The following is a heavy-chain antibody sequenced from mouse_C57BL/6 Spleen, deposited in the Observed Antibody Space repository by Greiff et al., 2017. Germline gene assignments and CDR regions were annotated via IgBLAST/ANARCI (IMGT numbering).Heavy chain of an antibody. CDR2: IYPGSGST. D-gene: IGHD2-3*01. J-gene: IGHJ3*01. V-gene: IGHV1-55*01. CDR1: GYTFTSYW. CDR3: ARSGAYDGYYEGFAY. Sequence: QVQLQQSGAELVKPGASVKMSCKASGYTFTSYWITWVKQRPGQGLEWIGDIYPGSGSTNYNEKFKSKATLTVDTSSSTAYMQLSSLTSEDSAVDYCARSGAYDGYYEGFAYWGQGTLVTVSA.